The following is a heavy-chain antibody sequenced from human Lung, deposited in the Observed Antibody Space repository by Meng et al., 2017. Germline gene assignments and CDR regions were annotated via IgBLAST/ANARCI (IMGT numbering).Heavy chain of an antibody. V-gene: IGHV3-15*01. D-gene: IGHD6-13*01. CDR2: IKSKVNGGTT. CDR3: ATGAAAADH. CDR1: GGIFRNLW. J-gene: IGHJ4*02. Sequence: EVELVESGGGLVMPGGSLRRSCVASGGIFRNLWMTWVRQAPGKGLEWVGRIKSKVNGGTTDYAAPVKGRFTISRDDSKNTLYLQMNSLITEDTAVYFCATGAAAADHWGQGTLVTVSS.